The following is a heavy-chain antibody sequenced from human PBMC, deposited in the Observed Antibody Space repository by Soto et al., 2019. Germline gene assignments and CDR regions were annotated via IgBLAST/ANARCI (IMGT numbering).Heavy chain of an antibody. D-gene: IGHD1-7*01. Sequence: ASVKFSCKASGYTFTSYYMHWVRQAPGQVLECMVIINPSGGITSYXXKVQGRVXXTRDTSTSTVXMELSXLRSEDTAVYYCARGPGELPLATGWRQGTLVTVSS. CDR3: ARGPGELPLATG. CDR2: INPSGGIT. CDR1: GYTFTSYY. V-gene: IGHV1-46*01. J-gene: IGHJ4*02.